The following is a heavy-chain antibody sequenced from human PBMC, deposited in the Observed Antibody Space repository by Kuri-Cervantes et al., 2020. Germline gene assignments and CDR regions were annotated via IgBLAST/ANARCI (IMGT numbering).Heavy chain of an antibody. CDR1: GYTFTSYA. CDR2: SNAGNGNT. V-gene: IGHV1-3*02. J-gene: IGHJ6*02. D-gene: IGHD2-15*01. CDR3: ARAATYYYYYGMDV. Sequence: ASVKVSCKASGYTFTSYAMHWVRQAPGQRLEWMGWSNAGNGNTKYSQEFQGRVTITRDTSASTAYMELRSLRSDDTAVYYCARAATYYYYYGMDVWGQGTTVTVSS.